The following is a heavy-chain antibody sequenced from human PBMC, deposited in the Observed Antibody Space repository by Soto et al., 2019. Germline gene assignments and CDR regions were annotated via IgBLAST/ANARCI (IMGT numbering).Heavy chain of an antibody. CDR3: ARVLLYYDILTGYYDDYGMDV. V-gene: IGHV1-3*01. CDR1: GYAFTSYA. Sequence: GASVKVSCKASGYAFTSYAMHWVRQAPGQRLEWMGWINAGNGNTKYSQKFQGRVTITRDTSASTAYMELSSLRSEDTAVYYCARVLLYYDILTGYYDDYGMDVWGQGTTVTVSS. J-gene: IGHJ6*02. D-gene: IGHD3-9*01. CDR2: INAGNGNT.